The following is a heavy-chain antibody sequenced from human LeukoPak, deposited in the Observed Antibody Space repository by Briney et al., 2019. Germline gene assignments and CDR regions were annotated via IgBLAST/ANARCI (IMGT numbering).Heavy chain of an antibody. CDR2: IYYSGST. CDR1: GGSISSSSYY. V-gene: IGHV4-39*07. J-gene: IGHJ3*02. Sequence: SETLSLTCTVSGGSISSSSYYWGWIRQPPGKGLEWIGSIYYSGSTYYNPSLKSRVTISVDTSKNQFSLKLSSVTAADTAVYYCAREAPTMIVVVIGGPQAFDIWGQGTMVTVSS. CDR3: AREAPTMIVVVIGGPQAFDI. D-gene: IGHD3-22*01.